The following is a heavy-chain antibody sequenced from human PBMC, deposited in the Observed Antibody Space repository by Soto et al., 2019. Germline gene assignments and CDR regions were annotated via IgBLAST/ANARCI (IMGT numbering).Heavy chain of an antibody. CDR1: GGIFSSYA. CDR2: IIPIFGTA. Sequence: ASVKVSCKASGGIFSSYAISWVRQAPGKGLEWMGGIIPIFGTANNAQKFQGRVTITADESTSTGYMELSSLRSEDTAVYYCAREIVGASGYYYGMDVWGQGTTVTVSS. V-gene: IGHV1-69*13. CDR3: AREIVGASGYYYGMDV. J-gene: IGHJ6*02. D-gene: IGHD1-26*01.